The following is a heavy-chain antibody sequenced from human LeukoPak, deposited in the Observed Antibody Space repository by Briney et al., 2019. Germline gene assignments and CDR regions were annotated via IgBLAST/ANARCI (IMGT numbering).Heavy chain of an antibody. CDR3: ARDLHPRLTGYFDY. D-gene: IGHD1-14*01. CDR2: IYSGGST. J-gene: IGHJ4*02. Sequence: GGSLRLSCVASGFTFSSYYVSWVRQAPGKGLEGGSVIYSGGSTYYADSVEGRFTVSRDNPKNTLYLEIKRLTADATAVYYCARDLHPRLTGYFDYWGQGTVVTVSS. V-gene: IGHV3-53*01. CDR1: GFTFSSYY.